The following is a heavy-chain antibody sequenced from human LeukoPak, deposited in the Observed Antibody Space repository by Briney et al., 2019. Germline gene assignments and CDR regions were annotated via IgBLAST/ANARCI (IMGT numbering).Heavy chain of an antibody. V-gene: IGHV4-38-2*01. Sequence: PSETLSLTCAVSGYSISSGYYWGWIRQPTGKGLEWIGSIYHSGSTYYNPSLKSRVTISVDTSKNQFSLKLSSVTATDTAVYYCARQDYFYYYMFVWAKGSTVTVSS. CDR3: ARQDYFYYYMFV. CDR2: IYHSGST. CDR1: GYSISSGYY. J-gene: IGHJ6*03.